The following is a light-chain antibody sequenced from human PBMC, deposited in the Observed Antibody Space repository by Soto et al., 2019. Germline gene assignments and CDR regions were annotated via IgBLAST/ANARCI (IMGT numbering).Light chain of an antibody. CDR1: QAVNTR. V-gene: IGKV3-11*01. Sequence: EIVLTQSPATLSAFPGDRVTLSCRASQAVNTRLAWYQHKPGQAPRLLIYLTSNRAAGVPSRFSAWGSETDFNLPISDVQPEDFAVYYCHQRQSWPRTFGQGTKVDIK. CDR3: HQRQSWPRT. CDR2: LTS. J-gene: IGKJ1*01.